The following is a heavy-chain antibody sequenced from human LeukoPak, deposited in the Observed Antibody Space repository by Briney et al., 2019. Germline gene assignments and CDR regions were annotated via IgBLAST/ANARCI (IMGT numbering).Heavy chain of an antibody. J-gene: IGHJ4*02. CDR1: GFTFDDYA. V-gene: IGHV3-9*01. CDR3: AKDRVETASYYGSGSYYRRAGTELDFDY. Sequence: GGSLRLSCAASGFTFDDYAMHWVRQAPGKGLEWVSGISWNSGSIGYADSVKGRFTISRDNAKNSLYLQMNSLRTEDTALYYCAKDRVETASYYGSGSYYRRAGTELDFDYWGQGTLVTVSS. CDR2: ISWNSGSI. D-gene: IGHD3-10*01.